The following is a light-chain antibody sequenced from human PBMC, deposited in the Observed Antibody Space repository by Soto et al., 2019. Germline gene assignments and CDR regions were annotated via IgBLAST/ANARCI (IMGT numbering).Light chain of an antibody. J-gene: IGKJ1*01. CDR1: QSVSSN. CDR2: GAS. Sequence: EIVMTQSPATLSVSPGERATLSCRASQSVSSNLAWYQQKPGQAPRLLIYGASTRATGIPARFSGSGSGTEFTLTISSLQSEDFAVYYCKQRADWPWTVGQGTKVDIK. CDR3: KQRADWPWT. V-gene: IGKV3-15*01.